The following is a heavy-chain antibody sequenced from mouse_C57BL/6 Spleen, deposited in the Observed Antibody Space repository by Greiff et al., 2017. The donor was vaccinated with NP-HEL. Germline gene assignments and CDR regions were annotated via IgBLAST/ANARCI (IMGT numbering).Heavy chain of an antibody. Sequence: EVKLMESEGGLVQPGSSMKLSCTASGFTFSDYYMAWVRQVPEKGLEWVANINYDGSSTYYLDSLKSRFIISRDNAKNILYLQMSSLKSEDTATYYCARDIYVLYAMDYWGQGTSVTVSS. CDR2: INYDGSST. D-gene: IGHD2-12*01. CDR3: ARDIYVLYAMDY. CDR1: GFTFSDYY. J-gene: IGHJ4*01. V-gene: IGHV5-16*01.